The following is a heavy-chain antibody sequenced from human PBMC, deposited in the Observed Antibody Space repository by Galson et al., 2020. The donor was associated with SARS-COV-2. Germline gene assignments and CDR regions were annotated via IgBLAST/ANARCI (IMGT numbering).Heavy chain of an antibody. CDR3: AKHGIEDYYDSSGFYNA. D-gene: IGHD3-22*01. V-gene: IGHV3-23*01. J-gene: IGHJ5*02. CDR1: GFAFSTYA. Sequence: GESLKISCAASGFAFSTYAMTWVRQAPGKGLEWVSVISGSGGRTYYADSMKGRFAVSRDNSKNTLYLQMNSLRAEDTAVYHCAKHGIEDYYDSSGFYNAWGQGTPVTVSS. CDR2: ISGSGGRT.